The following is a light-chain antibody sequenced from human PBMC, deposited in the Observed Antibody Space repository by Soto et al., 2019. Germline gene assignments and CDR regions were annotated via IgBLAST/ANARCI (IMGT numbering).Light chain of an antibody. J-gene: IGLJ1*01. CDR1: TSNIGAPYD. Sequence: QSVLTQPPSVSGAPGQRVSISCTGSTSNIGAPYDVHWYQHLPGTAPKLLIYGDNNRPSGVPDRFSGSKSGTSASLAITRLQAEDEADYYCQSYDIRLNNYAFGTGTKVTVL. V-gene: IGLV1-40*01. CDR3: QSYDIRLNNYA. CDR2: GDN.